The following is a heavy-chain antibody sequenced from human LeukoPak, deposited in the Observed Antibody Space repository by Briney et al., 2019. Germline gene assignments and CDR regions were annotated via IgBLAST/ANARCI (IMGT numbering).Heavy chain of an antibody. D-gene: IGHD6-19*01. CDR1: GGSISSYY. CDR2: IYTSGST. Sequence: PSETLSLTCTVSGGSISSYYWSWIRQPAGKGLGWIGRIYTSGSTNYNPSLKSRVTMSVDTSKSQFSLKLSSVTAADTAVYYCARARRIAVAGTSDYYYYGMDVWGQGTTVTVSS. CDR3: ARARRIAVAGTSDYYYYGMDV. J-gene: IGHJ6*02. V-gene: IGHV4-4*07.